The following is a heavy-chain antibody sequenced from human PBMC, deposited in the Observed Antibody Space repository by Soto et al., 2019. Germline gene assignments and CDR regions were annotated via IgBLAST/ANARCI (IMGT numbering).Heavy chain of an antibody. CDR1: GFTFSNAW. J-gene: IGHJ6*02. Sequence: AGGSLRLSCAASGFTFSNAWFNWVRQAPGKGLEWVGRIKSKNDGGTTDYAAPVKDRFTISKDDSKNTLYLQMNSLKTDDTSVYYCTAGISAAYTGGLDVWGQGTTVTVSS. CDR3: TAGISAAYTGGLDV. D-gene: IGHD3-16*01. CDR2: IKSKNDGGTT. V-gene: IGHV3-15*07.